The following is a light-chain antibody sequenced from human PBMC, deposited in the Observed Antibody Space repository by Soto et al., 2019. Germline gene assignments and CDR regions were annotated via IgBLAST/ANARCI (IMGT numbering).Light chain of an antibody. CDR1: TSDVGGYNY. CDR2: EVS. CDR3: LSKTSSISYV. Sequence: QSALTQPASVSGSPGLSITISCTGTTSDVGGYNYVSWYQQNPGKVPKLLIHEVSNRPSGVSNRFSGSKSGNTASLTISGLQAEDEADYYCLSKTSSISYVFGTGTKVTVL. J-gene: IGLJ1*01. V-gene: IGLV2-14*01.